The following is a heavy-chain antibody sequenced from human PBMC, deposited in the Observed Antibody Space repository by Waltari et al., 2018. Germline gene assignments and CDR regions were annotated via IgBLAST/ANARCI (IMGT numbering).Heavy chain of an antibody. CDR1: GDTVSSNSAP. V-gene: IGHV6-1*01. J-gene: IGHJ4*02. D-gene: IGHD3-3*01. CDR2: TYYRSKWYS. Sequence: QVQLQQSGPGLVKPSPTLSLTCPISGDTVSSNSAPLDWIRQSPSRGLEWLGRTYYRSKWYSHYAESVKSRMTINADTSKNEFSLQLTSVSPEDTGLYFCARTTITVFGVVVGALDNWGPGTLVTVSS. CDR3: ARTTITVFGVVVGALDN.